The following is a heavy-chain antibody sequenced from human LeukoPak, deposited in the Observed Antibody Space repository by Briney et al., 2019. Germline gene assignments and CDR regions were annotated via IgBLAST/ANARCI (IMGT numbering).Heavy chain of an antibody. CDR1: GFTFSSYA. CDR2: ISGSGGST. CDR3: ARYPLGPAPYYFDC. J-gene: IGHJ4*02. D-gene: IGHD2-2*02. Sequence: GGSLRLSCAASGFTFSSYAMSWVRQAPGKGLEWVSAISGSGGSTYYADSVKGRFTISRDNAKNSLYLQMNSLRAEDTAVYYCARYPLGPAPYYFDCWGQGTLVTVSS. V-gene: IGHV3-23*01.